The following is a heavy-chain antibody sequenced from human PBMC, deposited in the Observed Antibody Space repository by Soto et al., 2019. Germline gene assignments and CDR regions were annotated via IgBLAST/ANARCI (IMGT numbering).Heavy chain of an antibody. D-gene: IGHD2-2*03. V-gene: IGHV3-15*01. CDR1: GFTFSNAW. J-gene: IGHJ4*02. CDR2: IKSKTDGGTT. CDR3: AKEGGYCSSTSCYGRVYY. Sequence: GGSLRLSCAASGFTFSNAWMSWVRQAPGKGLEWVGRIKSKTDGGTTDYAAPVKGRFTISRDDSKNTLYLQMNSLRAEDTAVYYCAKEGGYCSSTSCYGRVYYWGQGTLVTVSS.